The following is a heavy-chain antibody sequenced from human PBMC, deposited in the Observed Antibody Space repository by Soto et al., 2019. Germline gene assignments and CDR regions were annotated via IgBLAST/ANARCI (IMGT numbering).Heavy chain of an antibody. CDR2: TYFRSKWYN. D-gene: IGHD5-12*01. Sequence: SQTLSLTCAISGDSVSSNTASCNWIRPSPSRGLEWLGRTYFRSKWYNDYAVSVKSRIIINPDTSNNQFSLQLNSVTPEATPVYSCAIGDNLGPKTGYAFDPWGQGIMVTVSS. J-gene: IGHJ5*02. CDR1: GDSVSSNTAS. CDR3: AIGDNLGPKTGYAFDP. V-gene: IGHV6-1*01.